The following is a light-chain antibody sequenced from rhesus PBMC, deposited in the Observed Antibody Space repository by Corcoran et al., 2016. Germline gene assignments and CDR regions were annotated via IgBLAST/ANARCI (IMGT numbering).Light chain of an antibody. Sequence: DIQMTQSPSSLSASVGDTVTITCQASQGIGKYLAWYQQKPGKAPKLLIYDASALQSGVPSRFSGSGSGTEFTLPISSLHTEDFATYYCQQHNSYPLTFGGGTKVDLK. CDR3: QQHNSYPLT. CDR2: DAS. J-gene: IGKJ4*01. V-gene: IGKV1-25*01. CDR1: QGIGKY.